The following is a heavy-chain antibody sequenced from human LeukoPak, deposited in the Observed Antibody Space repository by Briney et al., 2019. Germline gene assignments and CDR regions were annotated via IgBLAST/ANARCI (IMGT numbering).Heavy chain of an antibody. V-gene: IGHV3-11*01. CDR1: GFTFSDYY. CDR2: ISSSGSTI. J-gene: IGHJ3*02. Sequence: PGGSLRLSCAASGFTFSDYYMSWIRQAPGKGLEWVSYISSSGSTIYYADSVKGRFTISRDNAKTSLYLQMNSLRAEDTAVYYCARDSRYRITIFGVATDAFDIWGQGTMVTVSS. D-gene: IGHD3-3*01. CDR3: ARDSRYRITIFGVATDAFDI.